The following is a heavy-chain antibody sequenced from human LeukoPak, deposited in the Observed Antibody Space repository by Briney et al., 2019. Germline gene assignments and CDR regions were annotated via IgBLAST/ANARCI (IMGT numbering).Heavy chain of an antibody. CDR2: IYYSGTT. V-gene: IGHV4-61*01. CDR3: ARGDYYDSSGYYYSLSSWYYYGMDV. Sequence: SETLSLTCTVSGGSVNSGNYYWSWIRQPPGKGLEWIGYIYYSGTTNYNPSLKSRVTISLDTSKNQFSLKLSSVTAADTAVYYCARGDYYDSSGYYYSLSSWYYYGMDVWGQGTTVTVSS. D-gene: IGHD3-22*01. J-gene: IGHJ6*02. CDR1: GGSVNSGNYY.